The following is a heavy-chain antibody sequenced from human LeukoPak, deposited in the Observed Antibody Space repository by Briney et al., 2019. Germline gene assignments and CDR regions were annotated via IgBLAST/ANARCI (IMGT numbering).Heavy chain of an antibody. V-gene: IGHV3-48*03. D-gene: IGHD1-1*01. Sequence: GGSLRLSCVASGFIFSSYEMNWVRQAPGKGLEWVSFISGSDGTIYYADSVKGRFTISRDNAKKSVYLPMNSLRAEDTAVYYCTRKFPGTVYFDDWGQGTLVTVSS. CDR1: GFIFSSYE. CDR2: ISGSDGTI. CDR3: TRKFPGTVYFDD. J-gene: IGHJ4*02.